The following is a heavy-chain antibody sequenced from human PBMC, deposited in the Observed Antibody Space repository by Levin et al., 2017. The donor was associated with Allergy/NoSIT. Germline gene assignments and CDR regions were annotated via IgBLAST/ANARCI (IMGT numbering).Heavy chain of an antibody. V-gene: IGHV4-30-4*01. Sequence: NTSETLSLTCTVSGGSISSGDYYWSWIRQPPGKGLEWIGYIYYSGSTYYNPSLKSRVTISVDTSKNQFSLKLSSVTAADTAVYYCASRVVPGDYYYYGMDVWGQGTTVTVSS. CDR3: ASRVVPGDYYYYGMDV. J-gene: IGHJ6*02. CDR2: IYYSGST. D-gene: IGHD2-2*01. CDR1: GGSISSGDYY.